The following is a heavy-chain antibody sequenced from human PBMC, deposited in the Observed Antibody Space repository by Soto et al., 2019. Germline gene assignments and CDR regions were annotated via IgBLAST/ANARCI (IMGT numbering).Heavy chain of an antibody. J-gene: IGHJ4*02. D-gene: IGHD3-22*01. CDR1: VGSISSGCYS. CDR3: ARVNIINMILMVLDS. CDR2: LSYSGST. Sequence: SETLSLTCTVSVGSISSGCYSWSWSRQRPGQGLEWIGYLSYSGSTYYNPSLKSRLTISADTSKNQFALKLSSVTAADTAVYYCARVNIINMILMVLDSWGQGTMVTVSS. V-gene: IGHV4-31*03.